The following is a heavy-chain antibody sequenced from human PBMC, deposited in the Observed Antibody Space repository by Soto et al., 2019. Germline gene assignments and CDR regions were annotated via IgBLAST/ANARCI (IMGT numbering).Heavy chain of an antibody. Sequence: PGESLKISWKGSGYSFTSYWIGWVRQMPGKGLEWMGIIYPGDSDTGYSPSFQGQVTISADKSISTAYLQWSSLKASDTAMYYCARTSAAGKYYNGMDVWGQGTTVTVSS. CDR1: GYSFTSYW. CDR3: ARTSAAGKYYNGMDV. V-gene: IGHV5-51*01. J-gene: IGHJ6*02. D-gene: IGHD6-13*01. CDR2: IYPGDSDT.